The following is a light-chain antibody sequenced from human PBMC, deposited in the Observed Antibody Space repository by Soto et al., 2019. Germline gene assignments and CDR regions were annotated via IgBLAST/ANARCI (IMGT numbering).Light chain of an antibody. CDR2: EVN. CDR3: CRYLGSSILM. J-gene: IGLJ3*02. CDR1: SSDVGLYNL. Sequence: QSVLTQPASVSGSPGQSITISCTGTSSDVGLYNLVSWYQQLPGKAPKLIIYEVNERPSGISDRFSGSKSGNTASLTISGLQDEDDAGYYGCRYLGSSILMFGGGTEVTGL. V-gene: IGLV2-23*02.